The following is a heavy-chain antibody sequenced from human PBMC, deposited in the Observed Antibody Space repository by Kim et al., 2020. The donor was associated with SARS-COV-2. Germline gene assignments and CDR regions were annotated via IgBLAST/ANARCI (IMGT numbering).Heavy chain of an antibody. D-gene: IGHD4-17*01. V-gene: IGHV5-51*01. CDR3: ARRRLRPTIYFDY. J-gene: IGHJ4*02. Sequence: SPACQGQVTTSSDKSISTAYLQWSSLKASDTAMYYCARRRLRPTIYFDYWGQGTLVTVSS.